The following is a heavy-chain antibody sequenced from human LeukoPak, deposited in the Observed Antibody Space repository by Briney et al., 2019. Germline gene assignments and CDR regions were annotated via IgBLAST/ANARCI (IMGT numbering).Heavy chain of an antibody. V-gene: IGHV3-30*18. D-gene: IGHD3-10*01. CDR2: ISYDGSNK. CDR3: AKADPGWAVGVWGAPIGY. Sequence: GGSLRLSCAASGFTFSSYGMHWVRQAPGKGLEWVAVISYDGSNKYYADSVKGRFTISRDNSKNTLYLQMNSLRAEDTAVYYCAKADPGWAVGVWGAPIGYWGQGTLVTVSS. J-gene: IGHJ4*02. CDR1: GFTFSSYG.